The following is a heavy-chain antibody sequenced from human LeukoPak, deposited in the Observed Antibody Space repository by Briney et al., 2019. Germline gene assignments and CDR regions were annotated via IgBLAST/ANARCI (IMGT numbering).Heavy chain of an antibody. Sequence: PGGSLRLSCAASGFTFSTFAMIWVRQAPGKGLEWVSSISSSSSYIYYADSVKGRFTISRDNAKNSLYLQMNSLRAEDTAVYYCARDSDLWFGELHYYYMDVWGKGTTVTVSS. V-gene: IGHV3-21*01. D-gene: IGHD3-10*01. CDR3: ARDSDLWFGELHYYYMDV. CDR1: GFTFSTFA. J-gene: IGHJ6*03. CDR2: ISSSSSYI.